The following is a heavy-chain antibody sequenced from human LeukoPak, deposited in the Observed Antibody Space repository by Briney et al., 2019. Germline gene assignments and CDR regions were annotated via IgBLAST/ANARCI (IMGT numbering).Heavy chain of an antibody. D-gene: IGHD3-10*01. CDR2: TYNSGSS. CDR3: AGYYGSGQWDN. V-gene: IGHV4-59*12. J-gene: IGHJ4*02. Sequence: SETLSLTCTVSGGSISSYYWSWIRQPPGKGLEWIGYTYNSGSSSYSPSFKSRVTISTDTPRNQFFLRQTSVTAADTAVYYCAGYYGSGQWDNWGQGTLVTVSS. CDR1: GGSISSYY.